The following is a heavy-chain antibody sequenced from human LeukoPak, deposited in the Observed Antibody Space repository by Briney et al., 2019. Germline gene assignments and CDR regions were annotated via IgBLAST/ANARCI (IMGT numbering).Heavy chain of an antibody. V-gene: IGHV1-69*04. CDR2: IIPILGIA. D-gene: IGHD3-9*01. J-gene: IGHJ5*02. CDR1: GGTFSSYA. CDR3: ARGDAISPPAWFDP. Sequence: SVTVSCKASGGTFSSYAISWVRQAPGQGLEWMGRIIPILGIANYAQKFQGRVTITADKSTSTAYMELSSLRSEDTAVYYCARGDAISPPAWFDPWGQGTLVTVST.